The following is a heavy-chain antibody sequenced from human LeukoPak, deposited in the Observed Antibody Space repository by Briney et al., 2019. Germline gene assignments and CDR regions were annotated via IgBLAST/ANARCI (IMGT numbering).Heavy chain of an antibody. CDR1: GFTFSSYS. Sequence: GGSLRLSCAASGFTFSSYSMNWVRQAPGKGLEWVSSISSSSSYIYYADSVKGRFTISRDNAKNSLYLQMNSLRAEDTAVYYCAKPLYDYRRKGGFWGYNYGMDVWGQGTTVTVSS. V-gene: IGHV3-21*04. D-gene: IGHD3-3*01. CDR3: AKPLYDYRRKGGFWGYNYGMDV. CDR2: ISSSSSYI. J-gene: IGHJ6*02.